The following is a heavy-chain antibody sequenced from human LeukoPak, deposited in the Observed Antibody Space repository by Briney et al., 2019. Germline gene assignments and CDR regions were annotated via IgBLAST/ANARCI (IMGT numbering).Heavy chain of an antibody. J-gene: IGHJ4*02. Sequence: SETLSLTCSVSGGSITNYWSWIRQPSGKGLEWIGYIYYSGSTNYNPSLKSRVTIAVDTSKNQFSLKLSSVTAADTAVYYCARGGIAAAALVHLDYWGQGTLVTVSS. V-gene: IGHV4-59*01. CDR3: ARGGIAAAALVHLDY. CDR2: IYYSGST. D-gene: IGHD6-13*01. CDR1: GGSITNY.